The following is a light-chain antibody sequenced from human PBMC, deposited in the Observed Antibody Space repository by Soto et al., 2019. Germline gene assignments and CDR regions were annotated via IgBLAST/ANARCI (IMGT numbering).Light chain of an antibody. Sequence: DIQMTQSPSTLSASVGDRVTITCRASQNITKWLAWYQHKPGKAPKVLIYDASNLHSGVPSRFSGSGSGTEFTLSISSLQPADFASYYCHQYNANFGQGTKVDVK. V-gene: IGKV1-5*01. CDR2: DAS. CDR3: HQYNAN. CDR1: QNITKW. J-gene: IGKJ1*01.